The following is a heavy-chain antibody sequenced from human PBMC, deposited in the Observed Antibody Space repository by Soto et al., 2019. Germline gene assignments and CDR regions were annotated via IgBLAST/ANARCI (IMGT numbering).Heavy chain of an antibody. CDR2: IIPIFGTA. CDR3: ASAPTTEYCSSTSCYGGWFDP. CDR1: GGTFSSYA. Sequence: SVKVSFKASGGTFSSYAISWVRQAPGQGLEWMGGIIPIFGTANYAQKFQGRVTITADKSTSTAYMELSSLRSEDTAVYSCASAPTTEYCSSTSCYGGWFDPWGQGTLVTVSS. V-gene: IGHV1-69*06. J-gene: IGHJ5*02. D-gene: IGHD2-2*01.